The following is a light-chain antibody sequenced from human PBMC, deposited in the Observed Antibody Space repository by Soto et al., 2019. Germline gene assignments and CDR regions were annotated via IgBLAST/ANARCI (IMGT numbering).Light chain of an antibody. J-gene: IGKJ1*01. CDR2: DAS. Sequence: EIVLTQSPATLSLSPGERATLSCRASQSIRSNLAWYQHKPGQAPRLLIDDASNRATGIPGRFSGSGSGTDFTLTISNLEPADFAVYYCQQRDNWPWTFGQGAKVEIK. CDR1: QSIRSN. V-gene: IGKV3-11*01. CDR3: QQRDNWPWT.